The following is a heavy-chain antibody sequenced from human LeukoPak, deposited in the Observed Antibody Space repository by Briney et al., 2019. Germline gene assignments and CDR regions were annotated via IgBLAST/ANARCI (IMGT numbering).Heavy chain of an antibody. CDR1: GFTFSSYE. J-gene: IGHJ4*02. V-gene: IGHV3-48*03. CDR3: ARYGVFDY. D-gene: IGHD4-17*01. Sequence: GWSLRLSCAASGFTFSSYEMNWVRQAPGKGLEWVSYISSSSSTYDADSVKGRFTTSRDNTKNSVYLQMNSLRVEDTAVYYCARYGVFDYWGQGTLVTVSS. CDR2: ISSSSST.